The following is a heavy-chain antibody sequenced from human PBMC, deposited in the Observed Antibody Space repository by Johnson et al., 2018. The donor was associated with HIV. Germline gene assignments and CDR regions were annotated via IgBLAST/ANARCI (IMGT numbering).Heavy chain of an antibody. CDR2: ISGSGGST. CDR1: GFTFNSYA. J-gene: IGHJ3*02. D-gene: IGHD2-8*01. CDR3: ARGMYGDAFDI. Sequence: EVQLVESGGGLIQPGGSLRLSCAASGFTFNSYAMSWVRQGPGKGLEWVAAISGSGGSTYYADSVKGRFTISRDNSKNTLYLQMNSLRAEDTAVYYCARGMYGDAFDIRGQGTMVTVSS. V-gene: IGHV3-23*04.